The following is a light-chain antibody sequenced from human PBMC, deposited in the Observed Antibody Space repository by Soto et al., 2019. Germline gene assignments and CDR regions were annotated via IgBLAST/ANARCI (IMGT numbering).Light chain of an antibody. CDR2: AAS. J-gene: IGKJ1*01. V-gene: IGKV1-39*01. Sequence: DIQMTQSPSSLSASVGDRVTITCRASQSMSSYLNWYQQKPGKAPKLLIHAASSLQSGVPSRFSGSGSGTDFTLTISSLQPEDFAIYYCQQSYSTPWTFGQGTKVEIK. CDR1: QSMSSY. CDR3: QQSYSTPWT.